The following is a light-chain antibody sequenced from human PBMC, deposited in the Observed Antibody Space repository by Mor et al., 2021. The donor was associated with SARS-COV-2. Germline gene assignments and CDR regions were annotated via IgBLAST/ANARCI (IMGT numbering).Light chain of an antibody. CDR3: QQYYRSPLA. CDR1: QTVLYNSNKNY. Sequence: SQTVLYNSNKNYLAWYQQKPGQAPKLLISWASTRESGVPDRFSGSGSETDFTLTISSLQAEDVAVYYCQQYYRSPLAFGGGTKVEIK. J-gene: IGKJ4*01. CDR2: WAS. V-gene: IGKV4-1*01.